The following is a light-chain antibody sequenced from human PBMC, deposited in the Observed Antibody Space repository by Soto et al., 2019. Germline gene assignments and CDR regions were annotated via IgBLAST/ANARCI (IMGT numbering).Light chain of an antibody. J-gene: IGKJ1*01. V-gene: IGKV3-15*01. Sequence: EIVMTQSPATLYVSPGERATLSCRASQSISSNLAWYQQKLGQAPRLLIYRASTRATGIPARFSGSGSGTEFTLTISSLQSEDFALYYCHQYENLPQTFGQGTKVEI. CDR2: RAS. CDR1: QSISSN. CDR3: HQYENLPQT.